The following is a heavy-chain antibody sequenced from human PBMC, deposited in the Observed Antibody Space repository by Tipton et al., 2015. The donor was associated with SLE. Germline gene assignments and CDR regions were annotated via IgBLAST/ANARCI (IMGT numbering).Heavy chain of an antibody. CDR2: IYSGGST. Sequence: SLRLSCAASGFTVSSNYMSWVRQAPGKGLEWVSVIYSGGSTYYADSVKGRFTISRDNSKITLYLQMNSLRAEDTAVYYCARSGIAAAANWFDPWGQGTLVTVSS. CDR3: ARSGIAAAANWFDP. V-gene: IGHV3-66*01. CDR1: GFTVSSNY. D-gene: IGHD6-13*01. J-gene: IGHJ5*02.